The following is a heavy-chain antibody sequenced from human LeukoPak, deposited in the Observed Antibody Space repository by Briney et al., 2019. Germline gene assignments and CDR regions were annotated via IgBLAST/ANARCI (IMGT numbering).Heavy chain of an antibody. V-gene: IGHV3-53*01. Sequence: GGSLRLSCAASGFIVSNKYMTWVRQAPGKGLEWVSLIYSDGRTYYADSVRGRFTISRDNSKNTLYLQMNSLRAEDTAVYYCARRAGDYSHPYDYWGQGTLVTVSS. D-gene: IGHD3-22*01. CDR2: IYSDGRT. J-gene: IGHJ4*02. CDR3: ARRAGDYSHPYDY. CDR1: GFIVSNKY.